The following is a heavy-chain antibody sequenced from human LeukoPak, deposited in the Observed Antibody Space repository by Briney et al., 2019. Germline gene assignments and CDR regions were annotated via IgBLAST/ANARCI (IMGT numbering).Heavy chain of an antibody. Sequence: GGSLRLSCAASGFTFSSYGMHWVRPAPGKGLEWVAVISYDGSNKYYADSVKGRFTISRDNSKNTLYLQMNSLRAEDTAVYYCAKDGGIWFGELRYFDYWGQGTLVTVSS. CDR1: GFTFSSYG. CDR3: AKDGGIWFGELRYFDY. V-gene: IGHV3-30*18. J-gene: IGHJ4*02. D-gene: IGHD3-10*01. CDR2: ISYDGSNK.